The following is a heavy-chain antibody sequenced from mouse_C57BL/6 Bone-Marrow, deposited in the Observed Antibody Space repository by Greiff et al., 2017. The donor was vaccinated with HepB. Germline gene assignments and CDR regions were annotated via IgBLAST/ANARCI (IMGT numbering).Heavy chain of an antibody. CDR3: ASNWDSYWYFDV. Sequence: VMLVESGPGLVAPSQSLSITCTVSGFSLTSYAIRWVRQPPGKGLEWLGVIWTGGGTNYNSALKFRLSISKDNSKSQVFLKMNSLQAEDTAGYYCASNWDSYWYFDVWGTGTTVTVSS. CDR2: IWTGGGT. V-gene: IGHV2-9-1*01. CDR1: GFSLTSYA. D-gene: IGHD3-3*01. J-gene: IGHJ1*03.